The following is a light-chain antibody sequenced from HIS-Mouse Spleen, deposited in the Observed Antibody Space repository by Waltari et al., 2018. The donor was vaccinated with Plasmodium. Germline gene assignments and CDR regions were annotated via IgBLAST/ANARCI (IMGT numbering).Light chain of an antibody. CDR2: AAS. Sequence: AIRMTQSPSSFSASTGDRVTITCRASQGISSYLAWYQQKPGKAPKLLIYAASTLQSGVPLRFSGSGSGTDFTLTISCLQSEDCATYYCQQYYSYPLTFGGGTKVEIK. J-gene: IGKJ4*01. V-gene: IGKV1-8*01. CDR1: QGISSY. CDR3: QQYYSYPLT.